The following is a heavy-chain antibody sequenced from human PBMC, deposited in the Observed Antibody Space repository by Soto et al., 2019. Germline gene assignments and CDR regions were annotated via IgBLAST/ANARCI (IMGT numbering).Heavy chain of an antibody. V-gene: IGHV2-5*02. J-gene: IGHJ4*02. D-gene: IGHD3-16*02. CDR3: AHRRPQNYFWGSYRYPDFDY. CDR2: IYWDDDK. CDR1: GFSLSTSGVG. Sequence: QITLKESGPMLVKPTQSLTLTCTFSGFSLSTSGVGVGWIRQPPGKALEWLALIYWDDDKRYSPSLKSRLTITKDTSKNQVVLTMTNMDPVDTATYYCAHRRPQNYFWGSYRYPDFDYWCQGTLVTVSS.